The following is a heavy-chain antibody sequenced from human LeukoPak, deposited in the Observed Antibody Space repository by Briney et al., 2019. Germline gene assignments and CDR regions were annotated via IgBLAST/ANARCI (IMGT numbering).Heavy chain of an antibody. CDR1: GGSISSSSYY. D-gene: IGHD2-2*01. Sequence: SETLSLTCTVSGGSISSSSYYWGWIRQPPGRGREWIGSIYYSGSTYYNPSLKSRVTISVDTSKNQFSLKLSSVTAADTAVYYCARGVCSSTSCYDAFDIWGQGTMVTVSS. CDR2: IYYSGST. CDR3: ARGVCSSTSCYDAFDI. V-gene: IGHV4-39*07. J-gene: IGHJ3*02.